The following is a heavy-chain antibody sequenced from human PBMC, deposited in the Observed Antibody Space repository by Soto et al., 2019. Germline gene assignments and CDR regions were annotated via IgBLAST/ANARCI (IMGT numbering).Heavy chain of an antibody. J-gene: IGHJ4*02. CDR1: GFTFTNAW. Sequence: EVQLVESGGGLVKPGGSLRLSCAVSGFTFTNAWMSWVRQIPGKGLEWVGRIKSITDGGTTDYAAPAKGRFTISRDDSQNTLYLQMNSLKTVETAVYYCTTAIGSFVVRLDNWGQGTRVTVSS. D-gene: IGHD2-21*01. CDR2: IKSITDGGTT. CDR3: TTAIGSFVVRLDN. V-gene: IGHV3-15*01.